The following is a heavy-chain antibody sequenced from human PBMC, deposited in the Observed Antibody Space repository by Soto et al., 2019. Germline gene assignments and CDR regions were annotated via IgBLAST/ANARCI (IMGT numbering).Heavy chain of an antibody. CDR2: ISSSSSYL. Sequence: GGSLRLSWAASGFTFSSYSMTWVRQDPGKGLEWVSSISSSSSYLYYADSVKGRFTISRDNAKNSQYLQMNILRAEDTAVYYCARDFVKTIFGVARYGMDVWGQGTTVTVSS. J-gene: IGHJ6*02. V-gene: IGHV3-21*01. CDR3: ARDFVKTIFGVARYGMDV. D-gene: IGHD3-3*01. CDR1: GFTFSSYS.